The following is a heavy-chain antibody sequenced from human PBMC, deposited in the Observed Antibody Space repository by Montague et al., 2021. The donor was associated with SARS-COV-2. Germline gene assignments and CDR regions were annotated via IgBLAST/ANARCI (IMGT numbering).Heavy chain of an antibody. CDR3: AKVGDIMAGFSLVNLDH. CDR2: IHSAGRRS. V-gene: IGHV3-23*03. Sequence: SLRLSCAASGFTFSGSPMSWVRQAPGEGLEWVSVIHSAGRRSYYGHSVEGRFAISRDNSKNTVYLQMNNLRAEDTAVYYCAKVGDIMAGFSLVNLDHWGQGILVIVSS. D-gene: IGHD3-9*01. CDR1: GFTFSGSP. J-gene: IGHJ4*02.